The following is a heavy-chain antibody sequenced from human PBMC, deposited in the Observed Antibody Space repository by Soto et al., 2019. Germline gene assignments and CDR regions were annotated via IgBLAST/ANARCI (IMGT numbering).Heavy chain of an antibody. V-gene: IGHV3-23*01. CDR1: GFTFSSYA. Sequence: EVQLLESGGGLVQPGGSLRLSCAASGFTFSSYAMSWVRQAPGKGLEWVSAISGSGGSTYYAESVKGRFTISRDNSKNTLYLQMNSLRAEDTAVYYCARGPVRDFWSGYYTLPDGMDVWGQGTTVTVSS. D-gene: IGHD3-3*01. J-gene: IGHJ6*02. CDR2: ISGSGGST. CDR3: ARGPVRDFWSGYYTLPDGMDV.